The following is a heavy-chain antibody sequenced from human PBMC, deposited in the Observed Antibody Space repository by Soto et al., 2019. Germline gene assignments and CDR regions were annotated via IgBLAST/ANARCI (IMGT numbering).Heavy chain of an antibody. Sequence: GGSLRLSCAASGFTFSSYWMSWVRQAPGKGLEWVANIKQDGSEKYYVDSVKGRFTISRDNAKNSLYLQMNSLRAEDTAVYYCARDRSSSWYSAYYYYGMDVWGQGTTVTVSS. J-gene: IGHJ6*02. CDR2: IKQDGSEK. CDR3: ARDRSSSWYSAYYYYGMDV. D-gene: IGHD6-13*01. V-gene: IGHV3-7*03. CDR1: GFTFSSYW.